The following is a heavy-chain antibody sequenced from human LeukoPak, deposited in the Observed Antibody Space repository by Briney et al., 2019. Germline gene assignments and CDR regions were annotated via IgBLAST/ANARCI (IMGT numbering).Heavy chain of an antibody. V-gene: IGHV1-18*01. D-gene: IGHD4-23*01. J-gene: IGHJ4*02. CDR1: GYTFTKYG. Sequence: GASVKVSCKASGYTFTKYGITWVRQAPGQGLEWMGWISTYNGNTNYAQKLQGRVTMTTDTSTSTAYMELRSLRSDDTAVYYCARLWDYGGNSLDYWGQGTLVTVSS. CDR3: ARLWDYGGNSLDY. CDR2: ISTYNGNT.